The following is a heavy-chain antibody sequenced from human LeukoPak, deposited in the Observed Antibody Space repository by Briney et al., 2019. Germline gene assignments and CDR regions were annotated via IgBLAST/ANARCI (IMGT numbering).Heavy chain of an antibody. D-gene: IGHD3-22*01. Sequence: VASVKVSCKASGYTFTAYYMHWVRQALGKGLKWLGWLNPNSGGTNYAQKFQGRVTMTRDTSISTAYMELSRLRSDDTAVYYCARDLDYYDSSGYGSHAFDIWGQGTMVTVSS. J-gene: IGHJ3*02. CDR3: ARDLDYYDSSGYGSHAFDI. CDR2: LNPNSGGT. CDR1: GYTFTAYY. V-gene: IGHV1-2*02.